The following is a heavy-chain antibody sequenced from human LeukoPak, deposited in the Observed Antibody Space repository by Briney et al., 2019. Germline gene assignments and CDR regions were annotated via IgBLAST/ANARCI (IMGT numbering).Heavy chain of an antibody. J-gene: IGHJ5*02. CDR1: GGSFSGYY. CDR2: INHSGST. D-gene: IGHD2-15*01. CDR3: ARATIDIVVVVAARNWFDP. V-gene: IGHV4-34*01. Sequence: SETLSLTCAVYGGSFSGYYWSWIRQPPGKGLEWIGEINHSGSTNYNPSLKSRVTISVDTSKNQFSLKLSSVTAADTAVYYCARATIDIVVVVAARNWFDPWGQGTLVTVSS.